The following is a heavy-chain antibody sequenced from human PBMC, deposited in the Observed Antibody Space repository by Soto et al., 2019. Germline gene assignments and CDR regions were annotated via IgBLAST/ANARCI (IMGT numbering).Heavy chain of an antibody. J-gene: IGHJ4*02. CDR3: ARESGYGDYDF. Sequence: SETLSLTCTVSGASVSSGSFYWSWIRQPPGKGLEWIGYMYYTGSSHYKPSLKNRVTISRDTSKNQYSLNLRSVTAADTAVYYCARESGYGDYDFWGKGTRVTASA. CDR2: MYYTGSS. D-gene: IGHD5-12*01. CDR1: GASVSSGSFY. V-gene: IGHV4-61*01.